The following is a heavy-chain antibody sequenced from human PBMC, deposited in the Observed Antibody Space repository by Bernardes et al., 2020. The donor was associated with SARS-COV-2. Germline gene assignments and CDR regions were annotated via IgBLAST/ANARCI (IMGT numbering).Heavy chain of an antibody. CDR2: IYYSGST. CDR1: GGSISSYY. D-gene: IGHD1-26*01. Sequence: SETLSLTCTVSGGSISSYYWSWIRQPPGKGLEWIGYIYYSGSTNYNPSLKSRVTISVDTSKNQFSLKLSSVTAADTAVYYCARAHISGSYNNWFDPWGQGTLVTVSS. J-gene: IGHJ5*02. CDR3: ARAHISGSYNNWFDP. V-gene: IGHV4-59*01.